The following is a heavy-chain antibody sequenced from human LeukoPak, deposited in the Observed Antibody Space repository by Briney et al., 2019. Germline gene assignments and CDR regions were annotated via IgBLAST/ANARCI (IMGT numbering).Heavy chain of an antibody. V-gene: IGHV3-30-3*01. CDR2: ISYDGSNK. J-gene: IGHJ5*01. CDR3: ARDLSWGSSDS. D-gene: IGHD3-16*01. CDR1: GVTFSSYA. Sequence: PGGSLRLSCAASGVTFSSYAMHWVRQAPGKGLEWVAVISYDGSNKYYADSVKGRFTISRDNSKSTLYLQMNSLRPEDTAVYYCARDLSWGSSDSWGQGTLVTVSS.